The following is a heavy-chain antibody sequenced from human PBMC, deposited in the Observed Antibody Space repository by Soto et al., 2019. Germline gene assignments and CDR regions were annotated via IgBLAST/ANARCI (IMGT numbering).Heavy chain of an antibody. Sequence: SETLSLTCTVSGGSISSYYWSWIRQPPGKGLEWIGYIYYSGSTNYSPSLKSRVTISVDTSKNQFSLKLSSVTAADTAVYYCARAAYSSSSIGFDYWGQGTLVTVSS. D-gene: IGHD6-13*01. CDR2: IYYSGST. CDR3: ARAAYSSSSIGFDY. J-gene: IGHJ4*02. CDR1: GGSISSYY. V-gene: IGHV4-59*01.